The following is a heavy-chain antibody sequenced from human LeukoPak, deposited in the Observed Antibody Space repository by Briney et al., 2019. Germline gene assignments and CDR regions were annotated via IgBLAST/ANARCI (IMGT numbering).Heavy chain of an antibody. D-gene: IGHD6-19*01. V-gene: IGHV3-23*01. CDR1: GLTFNKYA. J-gene: IGHJ4*02. CDR2: IGASGATT. Sequence: GGSLTLSCAVSGLTFNKYAMNWVRQGPGKGLEWVSGIGASGATTYYADSVKGRFTISRDNSKNTLFLQLKSLRADDTGVYFCAKDLEAVAGTIVNAYWGQGTPVTVAS. CDR3: AKDLEAVAGTIVNAY.